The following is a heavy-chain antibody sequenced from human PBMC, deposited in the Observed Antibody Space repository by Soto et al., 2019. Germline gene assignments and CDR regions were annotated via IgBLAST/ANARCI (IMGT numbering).Heavy chain of an antibody. CDR3: AHLVDDFWIPDY. Sequence: GGSLRLSXAASGFTFSSYAMHWVRQAPGKGLEWVAVISYDGSNKYYADSVKGRFTISRDNSKNTLYLQMNSLRAEDTAVYYCAHLVDDFWIPDYWGQGTLVTVSS. D-gene: IGHD3-3*01. CDR1: GFTFSSYA. J-gene: IGHJ4*02. V-gene: IGHV3-30-3*01. CDR2: ISYDGSNK.